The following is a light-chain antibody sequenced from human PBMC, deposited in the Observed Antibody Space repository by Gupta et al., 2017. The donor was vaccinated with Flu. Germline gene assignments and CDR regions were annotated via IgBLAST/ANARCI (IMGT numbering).Light chain of an antibody. Sequence: SYVMTQPPSVSVAPGKTARITCGGDNIGSNSVHWYQQKPGQAPVLVVYDVTDRPSGIPERLSGSNSGNTATLTISRVEAGDEADYYCQVWDTRSDHPVVFGGGTKLTVL. CDR2: DVT. CDR1: NIGSNS. CDR3: QVWDTRSDHPVV. V-gene: IGLV3-21*03. J-gene: IGLJ2*01.